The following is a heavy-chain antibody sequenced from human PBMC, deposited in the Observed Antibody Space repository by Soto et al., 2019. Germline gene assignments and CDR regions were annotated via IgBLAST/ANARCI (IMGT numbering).Heavy chain of an antibody. CDR1: GGSISSGDYY. CDR2: IYYSGST. J-gene: IGHJ4*02. Sequence: SETLSLTCTVSGGSISSGDYYWSWIRQPPGKGLEWIGYIYYSGSTYYNPSLKSRVTISVDTSKNQFSLKLSSVTAADTAVYYCARATGIVVVPADYWGQGTLVTVSS. D-gene: IGHD3-22*01. CDR3: ARATGIVVVPADY. V-gene: IGHV4-30-4*01.